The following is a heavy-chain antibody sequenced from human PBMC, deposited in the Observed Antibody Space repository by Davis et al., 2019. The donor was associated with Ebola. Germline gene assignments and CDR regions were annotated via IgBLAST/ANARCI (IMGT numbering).Heavy chain of an antibody. Sequence: GESLKISCKASGYSFTSYWIVWVRQMPGKGLECMGIIFPGDSDTRYSPSFQGQVTISADKSITTAYLQWSSLKASDTAIYYCAGGTNGYNPGGYFDSRGQGTLVTVSS. CDR2: IFPGDSDT. J-gene: IGHJ4*02. CDR3: AGGTNGYNPGGYFDS. V-gene: IGHV5-51*01. CDR1: GYSFTSYW. D-gene: IGHD5-24*01.